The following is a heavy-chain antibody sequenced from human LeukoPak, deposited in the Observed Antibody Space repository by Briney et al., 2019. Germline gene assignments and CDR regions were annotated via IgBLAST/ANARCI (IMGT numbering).Heavy chain of an antibody. CDR3: AREDRSNWYFDL. J-gene: IGHJ2*01. CDR2: ISAYNGNT. V-gene: IGHV1-18*01. Sequence: GASVKVSCKASNYTFASYGISWVRQAPGQGLEWMGWISAYNGNTNYAQKLQGRVTMTTDTSTSTAYMELRSLRSDDTAVYYCAREDRSNWYFDLWGRGTLVTVSS. CDR1: NYTFASYG.